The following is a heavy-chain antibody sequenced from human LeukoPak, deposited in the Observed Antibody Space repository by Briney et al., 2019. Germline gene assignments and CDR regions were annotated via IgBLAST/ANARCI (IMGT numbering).Heavy chain of an antibody. CDR2: VKDDGSGK. J-gene: IGHJ4*02. CDR3: ENLGYSD. Sequence: PGGSLRLSCAASGFTFSTSWMTWVRQAPGKGLEWVATVKDDGSGKYYVDSVKGRFTISRDNAKSSLHLQMNSLRVEDTAVYYCENLGYSDWGQGTLVTVSS. CDR1: GFTFSTSW. D-gene: IGHD5-18*01. V-gene: IGHV3-7*01.